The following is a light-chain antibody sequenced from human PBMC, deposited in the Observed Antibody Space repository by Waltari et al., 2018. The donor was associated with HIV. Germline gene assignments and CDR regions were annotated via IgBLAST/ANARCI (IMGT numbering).Light chain of an antibody. V-gene: IGKV1-39*01. Sequence: DIQMTQSPSSLSASVGDRITISCRASQDIGSSLNWYRHRPGTAPQLLIYVASNLQTGVPSRFRASGSGTEFRLSIDGLQRDDFATYFCQQSYTTPRTFGLGTEVE. CDR1: QDIGSS. CDR2: VAS. J-gene: IGKJ1*01. CDR3: QQSYTTPRT.